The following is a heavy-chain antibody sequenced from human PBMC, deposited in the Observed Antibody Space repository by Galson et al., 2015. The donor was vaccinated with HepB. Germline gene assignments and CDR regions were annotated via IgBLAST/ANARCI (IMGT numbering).Heavy chain of an antibody. CDR3: ARGGVLAIFGPRGY. V-gene: IGHV1-46*01. CDR1: GYTFTNFY. D-gene: IGHD3-3*01. J-gene: IGHJ4*02. Sequence: SVKVSCKASGYTFTNFYMHWVRQAPGQGLEWMGIINPGGGSTNYAQKFQGRVTMTRDTSTSTVYMELSSLRSEDTAVYFCARGGVLAIFGPRGYWGQGTLVTVSS. CDR2: INPGGGST.